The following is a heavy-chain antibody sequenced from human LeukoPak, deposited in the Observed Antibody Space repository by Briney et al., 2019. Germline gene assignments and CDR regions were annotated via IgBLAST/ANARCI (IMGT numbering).Heavy chain of an antibody. J-gene: IGHJ4*02. Sequence: SVKVSCKASGGTFISYAISWVRQAPGQGREWMGRIIPIFGTANYAQKFQGRVTITTDESTSTAYMELSSLRSEDTAVYYCARNSGWYDFTVDYWGQGTLVTVSS. CDR1: GGTFISYA. CDR3: ARNSGWYDFTVDY. V-gene: IGHV1-69*05. CDR2: IIPIFGTA. D-gene: IGHD6-19*01.